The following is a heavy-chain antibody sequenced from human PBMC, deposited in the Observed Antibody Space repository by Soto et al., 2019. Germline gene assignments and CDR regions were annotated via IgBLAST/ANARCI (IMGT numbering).Heavy chain of an antibody. Sequence: QVQLVESGGGVVQPGRSLRLSCTASGFTFRTYGMHWVRQAPGKGLEWVAVILYDGINKYYADSVKGQFTISRDNSKNTLYLQMNSPRADDTAVYYCANWGPSAGGCDYWGQGTLVTVSS. V-gene: IGHV3-30*18. CDR3: ANWGPSAGGCDY. D-gene: IGHD7-27*01. CDR2: ILYDGINK. CDR1: GFTFRTYG. J-gene: IGHJ4*02.